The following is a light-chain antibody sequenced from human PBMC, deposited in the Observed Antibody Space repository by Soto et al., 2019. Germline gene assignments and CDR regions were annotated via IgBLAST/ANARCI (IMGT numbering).Light chain of an antibody. CDR2: DVS. V-gene: IGKV3-11*01. J-gene: IGKJ1*01. Sequence: EIVLTQSPATLSLSPGERATLSCWASQSVSNSLAWYQQRPGQSPRLLIYDVSTRATGIPARFGGSGSGTDFTLTISSLETEDFAVYYCQQRSNWPWTFGQGTKVDIK. CDR3: QQRSNWPWT. CDR1: QSVSNS.